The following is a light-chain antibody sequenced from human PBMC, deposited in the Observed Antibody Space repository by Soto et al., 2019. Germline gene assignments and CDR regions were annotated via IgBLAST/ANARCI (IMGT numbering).Light chain of an antibody. V-gene: IGKV1-39*01. CDR1: QSISSY. J-gene: IGKJ2*01. Sequence: DIQMTQSPSSLSASVGDRVTITCRASQSISSYLNWYQQKPGKAPKLLIYAASSLQSGVPSRFSGSGSGTDFTLTNSSLQPGDFATYYCQQSYRTPQTFGQGTKLEIK. CDR3: QQSYRTPQT. CDR2: AAS.